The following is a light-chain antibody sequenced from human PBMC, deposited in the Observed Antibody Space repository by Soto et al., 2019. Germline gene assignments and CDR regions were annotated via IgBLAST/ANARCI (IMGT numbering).Light chain of an antibody. Sequence: EIVMTQSPSTLSVSPGERATLSCRASQSVSSYLAWFQQKPGQAPRLLIYEASTRVTGIPVRFSGSGSGTEFTLTIRRLESEDFGVYYCQQNKDCPGTFGQGTKVEIK. CDR2: EAS. CDR3: QQNKDCPGT. CDR1: QSVSSY. V-gene: IGKV3-15*01. J-gene: IGKJ1*01.